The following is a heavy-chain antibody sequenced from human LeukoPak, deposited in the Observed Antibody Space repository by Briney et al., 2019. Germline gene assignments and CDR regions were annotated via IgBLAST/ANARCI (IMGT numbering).Heavy chain of an antibody. CDR2: ISDSGST. CDR3: ARGDYGSGSYRGVYYYYPMDV. CDR1: GGSFSGYY. V-gene: IGHV4-34*01. Sequence: SETLSLTCAVFGGSFSGYYWSGIRQPPGKGLEWVGEISDSGSTSYNPSLKSRVTILLDTSKNQFSLKVNSVTAADTAVYYCARGDYGSGSYRGVYYYYPMDVWGQGTTVTVSS. J-gene: IGHJ6*02. D-gene: IGHD3-10*01.